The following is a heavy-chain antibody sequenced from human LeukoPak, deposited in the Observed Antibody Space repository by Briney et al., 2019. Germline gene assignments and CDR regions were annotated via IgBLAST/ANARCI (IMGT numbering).Heavy chain of an antibody. CDR2: ISSSGSTI. J-gene: IGHJ4*02. Sequence: GGSLRLSCAASGFTFSSYEMNWVRQAPGKGLEWVSYISSSGSTIYYADSVKGRFTISRDNAKNSLYLRMNSLRAEDTAVYYCARVSGWYVFDYWGQGTLVTVSS. CDR3: ARVSGWYVFDY. D-gene: IGHD6-19*01. CDR1: GFTFSSYE. V-gene: IGHV3-48*03.